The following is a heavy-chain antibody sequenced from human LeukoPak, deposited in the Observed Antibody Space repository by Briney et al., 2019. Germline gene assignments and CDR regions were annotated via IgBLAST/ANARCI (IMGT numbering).Heavy chain of an antibody. D-gene: IGHD2-2*01. CDR2: IWYDGSNK. CDR3: ARESDCSSTNCYLDY. J-gene: IGHJ4*02. V-gene: IGHV3-33*01. Sequence: PGGSLRLSCAASGFTFSNYGMHWVRQAPGKGLEWVAVIWYDGSNKYYADSVKGRFTISRDNSKDTLFLQMNSLRAEDTAVYYCARESDCSSTNCYLDYWGQGTLVTVSS. CDR1: GFTFSNYG.